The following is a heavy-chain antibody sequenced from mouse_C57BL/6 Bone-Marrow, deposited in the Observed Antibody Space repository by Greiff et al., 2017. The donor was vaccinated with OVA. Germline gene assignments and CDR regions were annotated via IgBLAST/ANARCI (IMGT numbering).Heavy chain of an antibody. V-gene: IGHV1-81*01. D-gene: IGHD2-10*01. CDR1: GYTFTSYG. Sequence: QVQLQQSGAELARPGASVKLSCKASGYTFTSYGISWVKQRTGQGLEWIGEIYPRSGNTYYNEKFKGKATLTADKSSSTAYMGLRSLTSEDSAVYVCARDTYYGNYWYFDVWGTGTTVTVSS. J-gene: IGHJ1*03. CDR3: ARDTYYGNYWYFDV. CDR2: IYPRSGNT.